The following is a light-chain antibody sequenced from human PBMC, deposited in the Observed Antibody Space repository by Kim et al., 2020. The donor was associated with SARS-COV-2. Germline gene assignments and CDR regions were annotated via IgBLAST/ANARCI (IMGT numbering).Light chain of an antibody. J-gene: IGKJ1*01. CDR1: QSISSY. CDR3: QQSYSTPRT. Sequence: ASVGDRVNITCRASQSISSYLNWYQQRPGKAPKLLIYAASSLQSGVPSRFSVSGSETDFTLTISSLQPEDCATYYCQQSYSTPRTFGQGTKVEIK. CDR2: AAS. V-gene: IGKV1-39*01.